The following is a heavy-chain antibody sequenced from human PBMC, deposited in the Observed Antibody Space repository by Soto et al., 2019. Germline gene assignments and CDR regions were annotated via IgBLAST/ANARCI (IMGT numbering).Heavy chain of an antibody. J-gene: IGHJ5*02. D-gene: IGHD3-10*01. CDR3: AGETYYYGSGNYGWFDP. V-gene: IGHV3-53*01. CDR2: IYPGGNT. Sequence: EVQLVESGGGLIQPGGSLRLSCAASGFTVSTKYMNWVRQAPGRGLEWVSVIYPGGNTYYTDSVKGRFAISRDSSTNTMFLQMSSLRAEDTALYYCAGETYYYGSGNYGWFDPWGQGTLVTVSS. CDR1: GFTVSTKY.